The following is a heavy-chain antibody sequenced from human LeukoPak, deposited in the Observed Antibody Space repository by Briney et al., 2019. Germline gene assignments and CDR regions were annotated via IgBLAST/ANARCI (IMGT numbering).Heavy chain of an antibody. D-gene: IGHD5-24*01. CDR1: GFPFSSYG. V-gene: IGHV3-30*02. CDR3: AKENTRDGYRHFHY. J-gene: IGHJ4*02. Sequence: QPGGSLRLSCTASGFPFSSYGMQWVRQAPGKGLEWVACIRYDENTKYYADSVKGRFTVSRDNSENTLFLQMNRLRAEVTAVYYCAKENTRDGYRHFHYWGQGTLVTVSS. CDR2: IRYDENTK.